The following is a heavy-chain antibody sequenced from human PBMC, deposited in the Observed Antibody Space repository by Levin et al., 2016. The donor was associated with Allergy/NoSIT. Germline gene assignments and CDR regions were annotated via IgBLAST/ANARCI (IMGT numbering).Heavy chain of an antibody. CDR1: GGFIDSDNW. J-gene: IGHJ4*02. CDR2: IHHSGST. D-gene: IGHD2-2*01. CDR3: TRHNYCKSGICYVALNF. Sequence: SETLSLTCAVSGGFIDSDNWWTWVRQTPEKGLEWIGEIHHSGSTNYNPSLKSRVTVSVDKSKNHFSLRLTSVTAADTAMYFCTRHNYCKSGICYVALNFWGQGKLVVVSS. V-gene: IGHV4-4*02.